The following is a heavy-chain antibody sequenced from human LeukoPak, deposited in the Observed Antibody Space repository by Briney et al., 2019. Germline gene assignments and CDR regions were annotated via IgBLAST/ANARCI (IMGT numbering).Heavy chain of an antibody. CDR1: GFTFSSYE. J-gene: IGHJ6*02. CDR2: ISGSGSTI. V-gene: IGHV3-48*03. CDR3: ARQTLTMIRGAPGRLDV. Sequence: GGSLRLSCAASGFTFSSYEMDWVRQAPGKGLEWVSYISGSGSTIYYADSVKGRFTISRDNAKNSLYLQMNSLRAEDTAVYYCARQTLTMIRGAPGRLDVWGLGTTVTVSS. D-gene: IGHD3-10*01.